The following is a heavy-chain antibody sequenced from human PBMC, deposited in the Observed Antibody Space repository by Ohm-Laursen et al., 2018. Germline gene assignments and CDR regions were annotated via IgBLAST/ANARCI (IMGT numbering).Heavy chain of an antibody. Sequence: GSLRLSCTASGFTFSSYSMNWVRQAPGKGLEWVSSISSSSSYIYYADSVKGRFTISRDNAKNSLYLQMNSLRAEDTAVYYCARERGMLHDAFDIWGQGTMVTVSS. J-gene: IGHJ3*02. D-gene: IGHD3-16*01. CDR3: ARERGMLHDAFDI. CDR2: ISSSSSYI. V-gene: IGHV3-21*01. CDR1: GFTFSSYS.